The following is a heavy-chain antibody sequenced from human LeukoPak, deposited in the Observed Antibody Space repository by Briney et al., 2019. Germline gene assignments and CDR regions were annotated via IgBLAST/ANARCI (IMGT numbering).Heavy chain of an antibody. V-gene: IGHV1-2*02. D-gene: IGHD3-10*01. J-gene: IGHJ5*02. Sequence: ASVKVSCKASGYTFTGYYMHWVRQAPGQGLEWMGWINPNSGGTNYAQKFQGRVTMTRDTSISTAYMELSRLRSDDTAVYYCARARSVRGSPNWFDPWGQGTLVTVSS. CDR3: ARARSVRGSPNWFDP. CDR2: INPNSGGT. CDR1: GYTFTGYY.